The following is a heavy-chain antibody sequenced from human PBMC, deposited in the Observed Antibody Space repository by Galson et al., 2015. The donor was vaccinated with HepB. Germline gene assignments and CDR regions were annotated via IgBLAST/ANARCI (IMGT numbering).Heavy chain of an antibody. J-gene: IGHJ4*02. Sequence: LRLSCAASGFTFSSYEMNWVRQAPGKGLEWVSYISSSGSTIYYADSVKGRFTISRDNAKNSLYLQMNSLRAEDTAVYYCARVYCSGGSCPRFGYWGQGTLVTVSS. CDR3: ARVYCSGGSCPRFGY. V-gene: IGHV3-48*03. CDR2: ISSSGSTI. D-gene: IGHD2-15*01. CDR1: GFTFSSYE.